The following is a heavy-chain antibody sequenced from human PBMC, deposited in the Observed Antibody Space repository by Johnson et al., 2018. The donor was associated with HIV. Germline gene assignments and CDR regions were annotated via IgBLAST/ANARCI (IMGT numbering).Heavy chain of an antibody. CDR3: ARDRQLGEAFDI. Sequence: QVQLVESGGGVVQPGRSLRLSCASSGFTFSSYAMHWVRHAPVKGLEWVAFMRYDGSHNYYADSVKGRFTISRDKSKTTVYLQMNSLRAEDTAVYYCARDRQLGEAFDIWGQGTMVTVSS. J-gene: IGHJ3*02. D-gene: IGHD3-16*01. V-gene: IGHV3-30*14. CDR1: GFTFSSYA. CDR2: MRYDGSHN.